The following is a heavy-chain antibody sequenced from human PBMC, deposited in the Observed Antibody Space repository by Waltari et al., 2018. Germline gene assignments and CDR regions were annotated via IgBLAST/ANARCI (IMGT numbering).Heavy chain of an antibody. CDR3: ARVPGGGELREYWYFDL. Sequence: QVQLVQSGAEVKKPGSSVKVSCKASGGTFSSYAISWVRQAPGQGLEWMGGIIPIFGTANSAQKFPGRVTITADESTSTAYMELSSLRSEDTAVYYCARVPGGGELREYWYFDLWGRGTLVTVSS. D-gene: IGHD3-16*01. CDR2: IIPIFGTA. V-gene: IGHV1-69*12. J-gene: IGHJ2*01. CDR1: GGTFSSYA.